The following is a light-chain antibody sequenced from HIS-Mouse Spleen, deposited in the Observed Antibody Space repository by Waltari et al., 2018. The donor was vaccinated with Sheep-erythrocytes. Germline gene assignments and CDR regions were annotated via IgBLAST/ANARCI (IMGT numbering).Light chain of an antibody. CDR1: QGISSY. CDR3: QQRSNWPPIT. CDR2: AAS. V-gene: IGKV1-8*01. J-gene: IGKJ5*01. Sequence: AIRMTQSPSSLSASTGDRVTITCRASQGISSYLAWYQQKPGKAPKLLIYAASTLQSGVPSRFSGSGSGTDFTLTISCLQSEDFATYYCQQRSNWPPITFGQGTRLEIK.